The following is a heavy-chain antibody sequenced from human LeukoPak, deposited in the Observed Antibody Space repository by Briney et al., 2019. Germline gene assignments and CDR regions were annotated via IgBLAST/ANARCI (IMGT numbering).Heavy chain of an antibody. V-gene: IGHV1-58*02. CDR2: IVVGSGNT. CDR1: GFTFTSSA. J-gene: IGHJ3*02. Sequence: GASVKVSCKASGFTFTSSAMQWVRQARGQRLEWIGWIVVGSGNTNYAQKFQERVTITRDMSTSTAYMELSSLRSEDTAVYYCAADLYYEYAFDIWGQGTMVTVSS. CDR3: AADLYYEYAFDI. D-gene: IGHD5-12*01.